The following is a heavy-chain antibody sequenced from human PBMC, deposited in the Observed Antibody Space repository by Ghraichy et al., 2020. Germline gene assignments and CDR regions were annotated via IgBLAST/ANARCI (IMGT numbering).Heavy chain of an antibody. J-gene: IGHJ6*02. CDR3: VRDSLVAYGMDV. CDR1: GFTFSSYH. D-gene: IGHD2-15*01. CDR2: ITSSSRTI. Sequence: GSLRLSCAASGFTFSSYHMNWVRQAPGKGLEWVSYITSSSRTIYYADSVRGRFTISRDNGKNSLYLQMNSLRDEDTAVYYCVRDSLVAYGMDVWGQGTTVTVSS. V-gene: IGHV3-48*02.